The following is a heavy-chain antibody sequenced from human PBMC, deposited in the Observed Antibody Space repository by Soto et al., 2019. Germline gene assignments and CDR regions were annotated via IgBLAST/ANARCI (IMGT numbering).Heavy chain of an antibody. Sequence: QLQLQESGPGLVKPSETLSLTCTVSGVSINSSRYYWGWIRQSPGKGLEWIARVYSRGNTYDNPSLKSRVTISVDMSKTQFYLKLSSVTAADTALYYCARHVGFGDPSDFDPWGQGTLVIVSS. V-gene: IGHV4-39*01. CDR1: GVSINSSRYY. D-gene: IGHD3-16*01. CDR3: ARHVGFGDPSDFDP. J-gene: IGHJ5*02. CDR2: VYSRGNT.